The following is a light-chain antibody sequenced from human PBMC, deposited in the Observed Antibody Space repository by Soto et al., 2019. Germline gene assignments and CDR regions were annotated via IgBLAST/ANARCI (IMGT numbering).Light chain of an antibody. CDR3: QQYYSDPPT. J-gene: IGKJ4*01. V-gene: IGKV3-20*01. CDR2: AAS. CDR1: QSVTNRE. Sequence: FLLTQSPCNLSLSPGERVTLSCKVSQSVTNRELAWYQQKPGQAPRLLIYAASSRATGIPERFSGSGSGTDFTLTISSLQAEDVEVYHCQQYYSDPPTFGGGTKVDIK.